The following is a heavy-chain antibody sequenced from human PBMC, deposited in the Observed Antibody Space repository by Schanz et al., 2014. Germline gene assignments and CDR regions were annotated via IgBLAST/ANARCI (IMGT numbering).Heavy chain of an antibody. Sequence: QVQVVQSGAEVKKPGASVKVSCKVSGYSLNELSMHWVRQAPGRGLEWMGGFHHKDGDTVYAQKFQGRVIKTEDTATDTAYVELSRLTSEDTGVYYCATETSRTWFYNGVDVWGQGTTVTVSS. CDR3: ATETSRTWFYNGVDV. CDR1: GYSLNELS. D-gene: IGHD2-2*01. V-gene: IGHV1-24*01. J-gene: IGHJ6*02. CDR2: FHHKDGDT.